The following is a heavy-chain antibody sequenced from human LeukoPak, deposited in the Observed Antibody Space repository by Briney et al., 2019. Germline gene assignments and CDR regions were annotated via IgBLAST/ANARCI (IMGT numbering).Heavy chain of an antibody. CDR1: GGTFSSYA. CDR3: ARGAGYCSSTSCYIVYDYYYYGMDV. V-gene: IGHV1-69*13. CDR2: IIPIFGTA. Sequence: ASVKDSCKASGGTFSSYAISWVRQAPGQGLEWMGGIIPIFGTANYAQKFQGRVTITADESTSTAYMELSSLRSEDTAVYYCARGAGYCSSTSCYIVYDYYYYGMDVWGQGTTVTVSS. J-gene: IGHJ6*02. D-gene: IGHD2-2*02.